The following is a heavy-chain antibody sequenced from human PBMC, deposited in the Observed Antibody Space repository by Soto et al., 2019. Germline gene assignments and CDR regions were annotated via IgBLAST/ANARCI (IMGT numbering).Heavy chain of an antibody. Sequence: SETLSLTCTVSGGSISSYYWSWIRQPPGKGLEWIGYIYYSGSTNYNPSLKSRVTISVDTSKNQFSLKLSSVTAADTAVYYCARLAAAAPEYYFDYWGQGTLVTVSS. CDR3: ARLAAAAPEYYFDY. D-gene: IGHD6-13*01. V-gene: IGHV4-59*01. CDR1: GGSISSYY. J-gene: IGHJ4*02. CDR2: IYYSGST.